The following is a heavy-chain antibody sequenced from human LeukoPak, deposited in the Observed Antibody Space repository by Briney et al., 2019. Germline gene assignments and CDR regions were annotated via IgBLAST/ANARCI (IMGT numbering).Heavy chain of an antibody. CDR1: GGSISSSSYY. D-gene: IGHD3-3*01. CDR3: ASLVYDFWSGYLGHYFDY. CDR2: IYYSGST. V-gene: IGHV4-39*01. Sequence: SETLSLTCTVSGGSISSSSYYWGWIRQPPGKGLEWIGSIYYSGSTYYNPSLKSRVTISVDTSKNLFSLKLSSVTAADTAVYYCASLVYDFWSGYLGHYFDYWGQGTLVTVSS. J-gene: IGHJ4*02.